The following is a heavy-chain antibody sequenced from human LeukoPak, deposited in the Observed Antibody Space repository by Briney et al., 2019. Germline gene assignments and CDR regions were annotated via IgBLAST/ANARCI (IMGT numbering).Heavy chain of an antibody. V-gene: IGHV3-74*01. D-gene: IGHD1-7*01. J-gene: IGHJ4*02. Sequence: PGGSLRLSCAASGFTFSSYWMHRVRQAPGKGLVWVSRINSDGSSTSYADSVKGRFTISRDNAKNTLYLQMNSLRAEDTAVYYCARGGTYSYEQVGYWGQGTLVTVSS. CDR2: INSDGSST. CDR3: ARGGTYSYEQVGY. CDR1: GFTFSSYW.